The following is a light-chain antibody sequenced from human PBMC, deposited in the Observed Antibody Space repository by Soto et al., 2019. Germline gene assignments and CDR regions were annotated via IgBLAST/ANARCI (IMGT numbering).Light chain of an antibody. Sequence: QSVLTQPASVSGSPGQSITISCTGTISDIGGYNFISWYQHHPGKAPKLVIYDVNNRPSGISYRFSGSESGNTASLTISGLQAEDEADYYCQSFDTGLTGPILGIGTKLTVL. V-gene: IGLV2-14*01. CDR3: QSFDTGLTGPI. CDR2: DVN. J-gene: IGLJ2*01. CDR1: ISDIGGYNF.